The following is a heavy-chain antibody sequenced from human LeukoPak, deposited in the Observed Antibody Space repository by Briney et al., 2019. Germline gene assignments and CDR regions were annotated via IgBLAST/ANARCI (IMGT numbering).Heavy chain of an antibody. D-gene: IGHD3-3*01. CDR1: GGSFSGYY. J-gene: IGHJ4*02. Sequence: SETLSLTCAVYGGSFSGYYWSWIRQPPGKGLEWIGEINHSGSTNYNPSLKSRVTISVDTSKNQFSLKLSSVTAADTAVYYCATHSSGYYHDYWGQGTLVTVSS. CDR3: ATHSSGYYHDY. V-gene: IGHV4-34*01. CDR2: INHSGST.